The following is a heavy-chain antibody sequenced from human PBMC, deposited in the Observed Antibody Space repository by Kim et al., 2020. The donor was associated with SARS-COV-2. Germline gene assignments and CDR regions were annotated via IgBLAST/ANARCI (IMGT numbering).Heavy chain of an antibody. V-gene: IGHV1-18*01. Sequence: ASVKVSCKAADYTFSNYAISWVRQAPGRGLEWMGGISSLFGNTHYAQKLQGRVTITADTSTSTAYMELSSLRSDDTAVYYCASEQSLPRFIDDSGRGTL. CDR3: ASEQSLPRFIDD. CDR1: DYTFSNYA. D-gene: IGHD3-16*02. J-gene: IGHJ4*02. CDR2: ISSLFGNT.